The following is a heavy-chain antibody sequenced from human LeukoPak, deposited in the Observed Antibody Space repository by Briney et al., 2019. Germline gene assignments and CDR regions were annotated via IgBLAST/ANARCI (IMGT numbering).Heavy chain of an antibody. CDR3: AYSTVVTRGYY. CDR1: GGSISSGSYS. CDR2: IYTSGST. J-gene: IGHJ4*02. V-gene: IGHV4-61*02. D-gene: IGHD4-23*01. Sequence: SETLSLTCTVSGGSISSGSYSWSWIRQPAGKGLEWIGRIYTSGSTNYNPSLKSRVTISVDTSKNQFSLKLSSVTAADTAVYYCAYSTVVTRGYYWGQGTLVTVSS.